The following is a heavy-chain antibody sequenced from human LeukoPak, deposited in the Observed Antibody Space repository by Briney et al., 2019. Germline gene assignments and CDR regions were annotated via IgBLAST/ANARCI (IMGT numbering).Heavy chain of an antibody. CDR1: GFTFSSYS. CDR2: ISGSSSTI. CDR3: VKDEDWGFGS. D-gene: IGHD7-27*01. J-gene: IGHJ4*02. Sequence: GASLRLSYAASGFTFSSYSMNWVRQAPGKRLEWVSYISGSSSTIYYADSVKGRLTISRDKAKNSLYLQINGLRAEKTAPYYCVKDEDWGFGSWGQGTPVTVSS. V-gene: IGHV3-48*01.